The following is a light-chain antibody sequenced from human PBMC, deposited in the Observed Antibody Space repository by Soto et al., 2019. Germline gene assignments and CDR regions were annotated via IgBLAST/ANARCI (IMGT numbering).Light chain of an antibody. CDR1: SSDVGSYNP. CDR3: CSYAGSSTLV. Sequence: QSVLTQPASLSGSPGQSITISCTGTSSDVGSYNPVSWYQQYPGKAPKLMIYEGSKRPSGVSNRFSGSKSGNTASLTISGLQAEDEADYYCCSYAGSSTLVFGTGTKVTVL. J-gene: IGLJ1*01. CDR2: EGS. V-gene: IGLV2-23*01.